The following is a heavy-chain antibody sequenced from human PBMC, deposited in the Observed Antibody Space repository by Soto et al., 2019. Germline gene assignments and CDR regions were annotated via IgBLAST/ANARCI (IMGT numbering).Heavy chain of an antibody. V-gene: IGHV1-3*01. CDR1: GYTFTSYA. J-gene: IGHJ4*02. CDR2: INAGNGNT. D-gene: IGHD6-6*01. CDR3: ARGPYIAARRPEDYFDY. Sequence: QVPLVQSGAEVKKPGASVKVSCKASGYTFTSYAMHWVRQAPGQRLEWMGWINAGNGNTKYSQKFQGRVTITRDTSASTAYMELSSLRSEDTAVYYCARGPYIAARRPEDYFDYWGQGTLVTVSS.